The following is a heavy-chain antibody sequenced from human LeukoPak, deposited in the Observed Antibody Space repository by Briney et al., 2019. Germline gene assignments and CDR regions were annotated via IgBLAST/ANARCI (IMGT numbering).Heavy chain of an antibody. D-gene: IGHD3-10*01. J-gene: IGHJ4*02. V-gene: IGHV4-39*07. Sequence: PSETLSLTCTVSGGSISSSSYYWGWIRQPPGKGLEWIGSIYYSGSTYYNPSLKSRVTISVDTSKNQFSLKLSSVTAADTAVYYCARSAVITMVRGVMLDYWGQGTLVTVSS. CDR3: ARSAVITMVRGVMLDY. CDR1: GGSISSSSYY. CDR2: IYYSGST.